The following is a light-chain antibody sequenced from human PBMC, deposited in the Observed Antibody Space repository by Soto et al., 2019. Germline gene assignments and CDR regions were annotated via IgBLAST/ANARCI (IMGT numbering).Light chain of an antibody. CDR2: GAS. CDR1: QSVSSSY. J-gene: IGKJ2*01. V-gene: IGKV3-20*01. CDR3: QQYGSSPHT. Sequence: EIVLTQSPGTLSLSPGERATLSCRASQSVSSSYLAWYQHKPGQAPRLLIYGASSRATGIPDRFSGSGSGTAFTLTISRLEPEEFAVYYCQQYGSSPHTVGQGTKLEIK.